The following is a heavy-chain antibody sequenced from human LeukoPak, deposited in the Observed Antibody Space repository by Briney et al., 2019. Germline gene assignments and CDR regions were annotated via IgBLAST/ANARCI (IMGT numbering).Heavy chain of an antibody. CDR2: MNPNSGNT. Sequence: ASVKVSCKASGHTFTSYDINWVRQATGQGLEWMGWMNPNSGNTGYAQKFQGRVTMTRNTSISTAYMELSSLRSEDTAVYYCARGPHYDFWSGYEYYYYYGMDVWGQGTTVTVSS. V-gene: IGHV1-8*01. CDR1: GHTFTSYD. CDR3: ARGPHYDFWSGYEYYYYYGMDV. D-gene: IGHD3-3*01. J-gene: IGHJ6*02.